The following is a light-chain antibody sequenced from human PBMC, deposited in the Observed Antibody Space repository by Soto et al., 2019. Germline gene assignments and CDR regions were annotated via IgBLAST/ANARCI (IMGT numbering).Light chain of an antibody. CDR1: QSVSSNH. V-gene: IGKV3-20*01. Sequence: DMVLTHSPGTLCLSPWEGSTLSCGASQSVSSNHLAWYQQKPGQAPRLLIYGGSSRATGIPVRFSGSGSETDFTLTITRLEPEDFAVYYCQQYSSSRTFGQGTKVDIK. CDR2: GGS. CDR3: QQYSSSRT. J-gene: IGKJ1*01.